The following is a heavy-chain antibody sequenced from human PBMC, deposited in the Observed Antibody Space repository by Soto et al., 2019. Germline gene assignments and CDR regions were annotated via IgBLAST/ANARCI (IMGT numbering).Heavy chain of an antibody. V-gene: IGHV3-11*06. D-gene: IGHD4-17*01. CDR3: ARGGTTVTDF. CDR1: EFTFNDYY. Sequence: QVQLVESGGGLVKPGGSLTLSCIASEFTFNDYYMSWIRQAPGKGLEWVSYISSSSGYTNYADSVKGRFTIARDNARNSLYLHMNSLRAEDTAVYYWARGGTTVTDFWGQGTLVTVSS. CDR2: ISSSSGYT. J-gene: IGHJ4*02.